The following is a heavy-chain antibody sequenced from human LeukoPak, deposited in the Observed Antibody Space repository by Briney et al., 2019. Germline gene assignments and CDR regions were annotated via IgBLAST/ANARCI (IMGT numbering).Heavy chain of an antibody. J-gene: IGHJ4*02. CDR2: ISSSSSTI. CDR1: GFTFSSYS. D-gene: IGHD3-10*01. CDR3: ARAGWFGELFDTYYFDY. V-gene: IGHV3-48*04. Sequence: GGSLRLSCAASGFTFSSYSMNWVRQAPGKGLEWVSYISSSSSTIYYADSVRGRFTISRDNAKNSLYLQMNSLRAEDTAVYYCARAGWFGELFDTYYFDYWGQGTLVTVSS.